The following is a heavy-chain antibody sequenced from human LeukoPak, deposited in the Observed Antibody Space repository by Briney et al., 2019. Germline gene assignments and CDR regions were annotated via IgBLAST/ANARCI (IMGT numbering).Heavy chain of an antibody. CDR2: IIPIFSTS. J-gene: IGHJ5*02. V-gene: IGHV1-69*13. CDR1: GGTFSSYA. Sequence: SVKVSCKASGGTFSSYAINWVRQAPGQGLEWMGEIIPIFSTSNYAQMFQGRVTITADESTSTAYMELSSLRSEDTAFYYCASARATAMEDNWFDPWGQGTLVTVSS. D-gene: IGHD5-18*01. CDR3: ASARATAMEDNWFDP.